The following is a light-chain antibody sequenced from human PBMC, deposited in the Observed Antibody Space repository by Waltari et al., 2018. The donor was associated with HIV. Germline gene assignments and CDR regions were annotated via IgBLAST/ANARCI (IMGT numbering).Light chain of an antibody. V-gene: IGLV1-51*01. J-gene: IGLJ2*01. Sequence: QSLLTQPPSVSAASGQKVTISCAGSSSNIGNNYVSWYQQLPGTAPKLLIYDNNKRPSGIPDRVSGSKSGTSATLGITGLQTGDEADYCCGTWDSSLSAVVFGGGTKVTVL. CDR2: DNN. CDR1: SSNIGNNY. CDR3: GTWDSSLSAVV.